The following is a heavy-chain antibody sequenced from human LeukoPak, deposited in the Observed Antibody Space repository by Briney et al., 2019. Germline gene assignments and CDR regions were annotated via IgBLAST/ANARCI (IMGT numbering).Heavy chain of an antibody. V-gene: IGHV3-21*01. D-gene: IGHD2-15*01. CDR1: GFTFSSFS. J-gene: IGHJ4*02. Sequence: GWSLRLSCAASGFTFSSFSMNWVRPAPGKGLEWVSSISSRTTYIYYAGSVRGRFTISRDNAKNSLYLQMNSLRAEDTAVYYCARVPSDIVVVEPATPDFWGQGTLVTVSS. CDR3: ARVPSDIVVVEPATPDF. CDR2: ISSRTTYI.